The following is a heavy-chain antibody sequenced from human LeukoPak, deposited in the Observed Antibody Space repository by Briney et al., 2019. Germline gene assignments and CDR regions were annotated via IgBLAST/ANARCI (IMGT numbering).Heavy chain of an antibody. Sequence: ASVKVSCKASGYTFTSYVVHWVRQTPGQRLEWMGWINAGNGDTKYSQSFQGRVTITRDASASTAYMEVSSLRSEDTTVYYCARDGGSSWLYYFDYWGQGTLVTVSS. CDR1: GYTFTSYV. V-gene: IGHV1-3*01. CDR2: INAGNGDT. D-gene: IGHD6-13*01. CDR3: ARDGGSSWLYYFDY. J-gene: IGHJ4*02.